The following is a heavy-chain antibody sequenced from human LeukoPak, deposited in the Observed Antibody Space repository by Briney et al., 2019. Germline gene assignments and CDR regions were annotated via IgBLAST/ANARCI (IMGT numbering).Heavy chain of an antibody. CDR1: GYSFTSYW. J-gene: IGHJ4*02. CDR2: IYPGDSDT. V-gene: IGHV5-51*01. Sequence: GESLKIYCTGSGYSFTSYWIGWVRQMPRKGLEWMGIIYPGDSDTRYSPSFQGQVTISADKSISTAYLQWSSLKASDTAMYYCARRRDLYSGSYYPFDYWGQGTLVTVSS. CDR3: ARRRDLYSGSYYPFDY. D-gene: IGHD1-26*01.